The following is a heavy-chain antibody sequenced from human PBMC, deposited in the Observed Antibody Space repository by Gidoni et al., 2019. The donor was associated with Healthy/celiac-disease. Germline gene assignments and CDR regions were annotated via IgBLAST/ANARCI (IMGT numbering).Heavy chain of an antibody. V-gene: IGHV4-34*01. Sequence: QVQLQQWGAGLLTPSETLFLTCAVYGGSCSGYYWRWIRQPPGKGLEWIGEIKHSGSTNYNQSRKNRVTIAVDTSKNQFSLKLSSVTAADTAVYYCARGPRAIRDIETTSGSYFDYWGQGTLVTVSS. J-gene: IGHJ4*02. CDR1: GGSCSGYY. CDR3: ARGPRAIRDIETTSGSYFDY. D-gene: IGHD1-26*01. CDR2: IKHSGST.